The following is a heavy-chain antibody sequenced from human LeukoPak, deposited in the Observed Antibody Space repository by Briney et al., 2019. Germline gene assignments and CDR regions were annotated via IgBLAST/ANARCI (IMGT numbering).Heavy chain of an antibody. CDR3: ARGGRSGSYGYYFDY. J-gene: IGHJ4*02. V-gene: IGHV4-59*01. D-gene: IGHD1-26*01. CDR1: GGXXTXXX. Sequence: SETLSLTCTVSGGXXTXXXXXXXXXPPXXXXXXXXXIXYSGSTNYNPXLNSRVTISVDTSKNQFSLTLYSVTAADTAVYYCARGGRSGSYGYYFDYWGQGTLVTVSP. CDR2: IXYSGST.